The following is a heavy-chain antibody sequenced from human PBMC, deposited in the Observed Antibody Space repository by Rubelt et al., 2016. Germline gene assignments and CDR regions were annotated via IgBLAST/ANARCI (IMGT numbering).Heavy chain of an antibody. Sequence: QVQLVQSGAEVTKPGSSVKVSCKASGGTFRSYAISWVRQAPGQGLEWMGGIIPIFGTATYAQKFQGRVTIIADGSTSPSYMELSSLRSEDTAVYYCARRQQLGPFDYWGQGTLVTVSS. CDR3: ARRQQLGPFDY. CDR2: IIPIFGTA. V-gene: IGHV1-69*12. J-gene: IGHJ4*02. D-gene: IGHD6-13*01. CDR1: GGTFRSYA.